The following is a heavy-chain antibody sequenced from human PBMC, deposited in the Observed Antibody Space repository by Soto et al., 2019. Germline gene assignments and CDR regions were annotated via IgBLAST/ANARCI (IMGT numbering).Heavy chain of an antibody. V-gene: IGHV1-18*01. J-gene: IGHJ4*02. CDR3: ARGRTWGARDFDN. D-gene: IGHD3-16*01. Sequence: QVQLVQSGGEVKRPGASVRVSCKASGYTFNSYGISWVRQAPGQGLEWMGWISAYNGHTDYARKFQGRVAMTRAISTNTVSMELRDLRFDDTAVYYCARGRTWGARDFDNWGQGTLVTVSS. CDR2: ISAYNGHT. CDR1: GYTFNSYG.